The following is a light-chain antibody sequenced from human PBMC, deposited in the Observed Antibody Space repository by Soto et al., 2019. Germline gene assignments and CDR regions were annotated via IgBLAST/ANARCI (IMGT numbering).Light chain of an antibody. CDR1: QSIGNW. V-gene: IGKV1-5*03. CDR3: QHYKSYSL. Sequence: DIQMTQSPSTLSASVGDRVTITCRASQSIGNWLAWYQQKPGKAPNLLIYKASSLESGVPSRFSGSGFGTEFTLPISSLQPDDFASYYCQHYKSYSLFGQGNKLEIK. CDR2: KAS. J-gene: IGKJ2*01.